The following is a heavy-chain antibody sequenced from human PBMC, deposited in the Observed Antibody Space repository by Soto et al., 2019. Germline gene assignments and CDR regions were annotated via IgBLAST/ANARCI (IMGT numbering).Heavy chain of an antibody. CDR2: IYWDDDQ. J-gene: IGHJ4*02. V-gene: IGHV2-5*02. CDR3: AHAGDYDLLSFDH. Sequence: QITLKESGPPLVRPAQTLTLTCAFSGFSLTTTSMGVAWIRQPPGKALEWLALIYWDDDQRYSPSLKDRLTNSKDTSRSRVVLTISHMTPEDTGTYFCAHAGDYDLLSFDHWGPGTLVTVSS. D-gene: IGHD4-17*01. CDR1: GFSLTTTSMG.